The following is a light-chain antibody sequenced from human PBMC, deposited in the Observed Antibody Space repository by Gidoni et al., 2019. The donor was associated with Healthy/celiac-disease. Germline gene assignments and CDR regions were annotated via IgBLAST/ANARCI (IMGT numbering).Light chain of an antibody. V-gene: IGKV1-8*01. Sequence: IRMTQSPSSFSASTGDRVTITCRASQGISSYLAWYQQKPGKAPKLLIYAASTLQSGVPSRFSGSGAGTDFTLTISCLQSEDFATYYCQQYYSYPRTFGGXTKVEIK. CDR3: QQYYSYPRT. CDR2: AAS. J-gene: IGKJ4*01. CDR1: QGISSY.